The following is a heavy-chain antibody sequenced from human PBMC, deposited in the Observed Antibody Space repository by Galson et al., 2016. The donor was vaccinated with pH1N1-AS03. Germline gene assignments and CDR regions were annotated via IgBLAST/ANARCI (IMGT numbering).Heavy chain of an antibody. CDR2: IIPMIGTA. J-gene: IGHJ3*01. CDR1: GGTFSSDG. V-gene: IGHV1-69*13. CDR3: AREVSCGSGRRDVFDF. Sequence: SVKVSCKASGGTFSSDGISWVRQAPGQGPEWMGGIIPMIGTANYAQKFQGRVTITADESTSTAYMEMSSLTSEDTAVYYCAREVSCGSGRRDVFDFWGQGTMVTVSS. D-gene: IGHD5-18*01.